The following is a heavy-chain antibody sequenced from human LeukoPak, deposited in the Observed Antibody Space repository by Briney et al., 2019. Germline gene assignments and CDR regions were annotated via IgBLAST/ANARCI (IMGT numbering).Heavy chain of an antibody. CDR1: GFTFSSYG. D-gene: IGHD5-12*01. V-gene: IGHV3-30*02. Sequence: GGSLRLSCAASGFTFSSYGMHWVRQAPGKGLEWVAFIRYDGSNKCYADSVKGRFTISRDNSKNTLYLQMNSLRAEDTAVYYCAKDSDIVATSAARFDYWGQGTLVTVSS. J-gene: IGHJ4*02. CDR2: IRYDGSNK. CDR3: AKDSDIVATSAARFDY.